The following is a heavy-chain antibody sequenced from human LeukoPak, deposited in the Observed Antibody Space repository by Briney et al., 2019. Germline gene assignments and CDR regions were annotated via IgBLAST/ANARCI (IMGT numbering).Heavy chain of an antibody. V-gene: IGHV3-53*01. J-gene: IGHJ4*02. CDR2: IYSGGST. Sequence: PGGSLRLSCAASGFTFSSYGMNWVRQAPGKGLECVSVIYSGGSTYYADSVKGRFTVSRDNSKNTLYLQMNSLRAEDTAMYYCARGLGYCTSTTCLLPFDYWGQGTLVTVSS. D-gene: IGHD2-2*01. CDR3: ARGLGYCTSTTCLLPFDY. CDR1: GFTFSSYG.